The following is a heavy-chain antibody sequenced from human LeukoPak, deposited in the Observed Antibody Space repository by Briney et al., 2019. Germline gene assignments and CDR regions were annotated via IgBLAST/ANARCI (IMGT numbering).Heavy chain of an antibody. CDR3: AREWEPEVGYFDY. CDR2: IIPIFGTA. J-gene: IGHJ4*02. CDR1: GYTFTTYG. Sequence: GASVKVSCKASGYTFTTYGISWVRQAPGQGLEWMGGIIPIFGTANYTQKFQGRVTITTDESTSTAYMELSSLRSEDTAVYYCAREWEPEVGYFDYWGQGTLVTVSS. V-gene: IGHV1-69*05. D-gene: IGHD1-26*01.